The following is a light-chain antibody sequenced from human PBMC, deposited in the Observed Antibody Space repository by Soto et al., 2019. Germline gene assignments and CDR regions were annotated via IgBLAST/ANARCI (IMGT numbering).Light chain of an antibody. V-gene: IGKV3-15*01. CDR1: RSITSS. CDR2: GAS. CDR3: QQYNYWPPIT. J-gene: IGKJ5*01. Sequence: EIVMTQSPATLSVSPGERATLSCRSSRSITSSLAWYQQKPGQAPRLLIYGASTRATGIPARFSGSGSGTEFTLTISSLQSEDFAVYYCQQYNYWPPITFGQGTRLEIK.